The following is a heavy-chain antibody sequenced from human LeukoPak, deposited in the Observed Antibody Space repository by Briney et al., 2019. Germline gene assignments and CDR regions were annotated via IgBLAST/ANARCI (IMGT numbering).Heavy chain of an antibody. J-gene: IGHJ4*02. CDR2: IRYDGSNK. Sequence: GGSLRLSCAASGFTFSSYGMHWVRQAPGKGLEWVAFIRYDGSNKYYADSVKGRSTISRDNAKNSLYLQMSSLRAEDTAVYYCAKQWEAGVPYFDYGGQGTLVTVSS. CDR3: AKQWEAGVPYFDY. CDR1: GFTFSSYG. D-gene: IGHD1-26*01. V-gene: IGHV3-30*02.